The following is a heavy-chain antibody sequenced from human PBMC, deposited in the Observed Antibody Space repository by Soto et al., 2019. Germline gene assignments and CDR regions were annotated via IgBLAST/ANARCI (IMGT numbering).Heavy chain of an antibody. J-gene: IGHJ6*03. CDR1: GGSFSGYY. D-gene: IGHD4-4*01. CDR2: INHSGST. CDR3: ARAETVTTYYYYYYMDV. V-gene: IGHV4-34*01. Sequence: SETLSLTCAVYGGSFSGYYWSWIRQPPGNGLEWIGEINHSGSTNYNPSLKSRVTISVDTSKNQFSLKLSSVTAADTAVYYCARAETVTTYYYYYYMDVWGKGTTVTVSS.